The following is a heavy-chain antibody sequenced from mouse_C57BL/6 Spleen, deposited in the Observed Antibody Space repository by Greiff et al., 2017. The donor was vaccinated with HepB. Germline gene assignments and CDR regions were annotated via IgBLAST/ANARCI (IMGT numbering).Heavy chain of an antibody. CDR3: ARGRGGFAY. J-gene: IGHJ3*01. Sequence: EVQLVESEGGLVQPGSSMKLSCTASGFTFSDYYMAWVRQVPEKGLEWVANINYDGSSTYYLDSLKSRFIISRDNAKNILYPQMSSLKSEDTATYYCARGRGGFAYWGQGTLVTVSA. CDR2: INYDGSST. CDR1: GFTFSDYY. V-gene: IGHV5-16*01.